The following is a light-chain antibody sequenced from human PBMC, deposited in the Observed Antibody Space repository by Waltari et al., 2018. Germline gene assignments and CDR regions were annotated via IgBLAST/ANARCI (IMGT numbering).Light chain of an antibody. CDR3: QQGNDFPLT. Sequence: DIQMTQSPSSVSASVGDRVTITCRASQDISRWLAWYQQKAGKAPKFLIYDASTLQSGVPSRLSGSGSGTDFTLTISSLQPEDFATCYWQQGNDFPLTFGGGTKVEI. V-gene: IGKV1-12*01. CDR1: QDISRW. CDR2: DAS. J-gene: IGKJ4*01.